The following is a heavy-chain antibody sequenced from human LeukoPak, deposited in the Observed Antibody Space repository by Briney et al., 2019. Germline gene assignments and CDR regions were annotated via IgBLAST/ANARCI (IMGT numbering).Heavy chain of an antibody. V-gene: IGHV4-34*01. D-gene: IGHD6-19*01. CDR1: GESSSGYS. CDR2: IKQRRNT. CDR3: ARHGWHAWYFDL. J-gene: IGHJ2*01. Sequence: PSETLPLTCVVYGESSSGYSWSWIRQPPGKGLEWIGEIKQRRNTNYNPSLKSRVTISIDTSKNQFSLKLSSVTAADTAVYYCARHGWHAWYFDLWGRGTLVTVSS.